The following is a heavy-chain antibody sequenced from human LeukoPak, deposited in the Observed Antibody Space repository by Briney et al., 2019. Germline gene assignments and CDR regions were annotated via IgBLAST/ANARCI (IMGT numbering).Heavy chain of an antibody. D-gene: IGHD2-21*02. CDR1: GFTFSSYA. CDR2: ISYDGSNK. CDR3: ARSDAGFYYFDY. V-gene: IGHV3-30-3*01. J-gene: IGHJ4*02. Sequence: GGSLRLSCAASGFTFSSYAMHWVRQAPGKGLEWVAVISYDGSNKYYADSVKGRFTISRDNSKNTLYLQMNSLRAEDTAVYYCARSDAGFYYFDYWGQGTLVTVSS.